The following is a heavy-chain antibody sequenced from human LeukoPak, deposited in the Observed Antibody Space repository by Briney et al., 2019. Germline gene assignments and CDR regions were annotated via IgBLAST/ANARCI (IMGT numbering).Heavy chain of an antibody. J-gene: IGHJ4*02. CDR1: GFTFSDYA. D-gene: IGHD2-2*01. V-gene: IGHV3-23*01. CDR3: AKWYSSSLPPFDY. CDR2: ISGSTSST. Sequence: GGSLRLSCAASGFTFSDYALSWVRQAPGKGLEWVSAISGSTSSTYYADSVKGRFTISRDNSKDTLYLQMNSLRAEDTAVYYCAKWYSSSLPPFDYWGQGTLVTVSS.